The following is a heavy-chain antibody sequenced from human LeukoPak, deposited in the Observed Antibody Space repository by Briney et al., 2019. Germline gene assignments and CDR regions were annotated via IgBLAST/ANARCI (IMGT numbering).Heavy chain of an antibody. Sequence: SETLSLTCAVYGGSLSGYYWSWIRQPPGKGLEWIGEINHSGSTNYNPSLKSRVTISVDTSKNQFSLKLSSVTAADTAVYYCARGDAFDIWGQGTMVTVSS. CDR2: INHSGST. CDR3: ARGDAFDI. J-gene: IGHJ3*02. V-gene: IGHV4-34*01. CDR1: GGSLSGYY.